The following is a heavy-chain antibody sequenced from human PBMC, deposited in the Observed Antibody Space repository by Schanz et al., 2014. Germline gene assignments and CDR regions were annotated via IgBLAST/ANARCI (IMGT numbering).Heavy chain of an antibody. CDR3: ARGLIAAAGGAFDY. CDR2: INTGVNT. V-gene: IGHV3-23*04. D-gene: IGHD6-13*01. CDR1: GFGFSSYA. Sequence: EVQLVESGGGLIQPGGSLRLSCAASGFGFSSYAMTWVRQAPGKGLEWVSAINTGVNTYYADSVRGRFTMSRDNSKNTLYLQMNSLRAGDAAVYYCARGLIAAAGGAFDYWGQGTLVAVSA. J-gene: IGHJ4*02.